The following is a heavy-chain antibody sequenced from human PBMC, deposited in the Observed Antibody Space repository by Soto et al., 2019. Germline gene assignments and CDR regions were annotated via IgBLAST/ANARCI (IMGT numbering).Heavy chain of an antibody. CDR3: ARDRGHHDTSGYYQAPFDD. D-gene: IGHD3-3*01. J-gene: IGHJ4*02. CDR1: GASVRSGGYY. CDR2: IHDSGST. Sequence: SETLSLTCTVSGASVRSGGYYWSWIRQPPGKGLEWIGYIHDSGSTHYNPSLKSRITISVDTSKNQFSLKLNSVISADTAVYYCARDRGHHDTSGYYQAPFDDWGLGILVTVSS. V-gene: IGHV4-61*08.